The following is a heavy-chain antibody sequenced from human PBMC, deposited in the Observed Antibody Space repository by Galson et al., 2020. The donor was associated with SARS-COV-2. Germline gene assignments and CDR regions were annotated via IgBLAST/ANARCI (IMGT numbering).Heavy chain of an antibody. V-gene: IGHV4-34*01. CDR1: GGSFSGYY. D-gene: IGHD6-13*01. CDR2: INHSGST. Sequence: SETLSLTCAVSGGSFSGYYWSWIRQPPGKGLEWIGEINHSGSTNYNPSLKSRVTISVDTSKNQFSLKLSSVTAADTAVYYCARAGYSSSWYGRRDGMDVWGQGTTVTVSS. CDR3: ARAGYSSSWYGRRDGMDV. J-gene: IGHJ6*02.